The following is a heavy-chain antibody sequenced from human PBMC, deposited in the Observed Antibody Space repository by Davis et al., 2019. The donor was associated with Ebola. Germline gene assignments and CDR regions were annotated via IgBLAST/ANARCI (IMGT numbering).Heavy chain of an antibody. D-gene: IGHD6-25*01. J-gene: IGHJ6*02. V-gene: IGHV3-23*01. CDR2: ISGSGGST. CDR1: GFTFSSYA. CDR3: ASGLRGYYYYYGMDV. Sequence: GESLKISCAASGFTFSSYAMSWVRQAPGKGLEWVSAISGSGGSTYYADSVKGRFTISRDNSKNTLYLQMNSLRAEDTAVYYCASGLRGYYYYYGMDVWGQGTTVTVSS.